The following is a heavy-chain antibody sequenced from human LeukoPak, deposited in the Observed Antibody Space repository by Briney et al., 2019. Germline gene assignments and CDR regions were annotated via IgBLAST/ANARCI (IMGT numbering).Heavy chain of an antibody. D-gene: IGHD6-13*01. CDR2: ISGYNGNT. Sequence: ASVKVSCKASGYTFSSYGIAWVRQAPGQGLEWMGWISGYNGNTNYAQKLQGRVSMTTDTSTTTAYMELSSLRSEDTAVYYCARDLRQQLVYYMDVWGKGTTVTVSS. J-gene: IGHJ6*03. CDR3: ARDLRQQLVYYMDV. V-gene: IGHV1-18*01. CDR1: GYTFSSYG.